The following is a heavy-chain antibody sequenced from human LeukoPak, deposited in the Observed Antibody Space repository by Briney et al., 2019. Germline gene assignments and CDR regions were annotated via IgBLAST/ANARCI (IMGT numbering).Heavy chain of an antibody. Sequence: KRGESLKISCKGSGYSFTGYWISWVRQMPGKGLEWMGIIYPGDSDTRYSPSFQGQVTISADKSISTTHLQWSSLKASDTAMYYCARQRVGQLGVDYHFYYMDVWGKGTTVTVSS. CDR1: GYSFTGYW. CDR2: IYPGDSDT. J-gene: IGHJ6*03. V-gene: IGHV5-51*01. CDR3: ARQRVGQLGVDYHFYYMDV. D-gene: IGHD1-1*01.